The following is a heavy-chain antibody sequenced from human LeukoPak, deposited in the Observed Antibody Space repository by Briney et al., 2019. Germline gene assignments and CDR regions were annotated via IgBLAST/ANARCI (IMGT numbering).Heavy chain of an antibody. J-gene: IGHJ4*02. CDR3: ARPRRIDFWSGYYAY. V-gene: IGHV4-38-2*02. CDR2: IYHSGST. CDR1: GYSISSGYY. D-gene: IGHD3-3*01. Sequence: SETLSLTCTVSGYSISSGYYWGWIRQPPGKGLEWIGNIYHSGSTYYNPSLKSRVTISVDTSKNQFSLKLSSVTAADTAVYYCARPRRIDFWSGYYAYWGQGTLVTVSS.